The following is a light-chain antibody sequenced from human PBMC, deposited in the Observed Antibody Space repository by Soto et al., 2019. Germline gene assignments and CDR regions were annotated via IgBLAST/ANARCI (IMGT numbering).Light chain of an antibody. CDR1: NNDIGGYTY. Sequence: QSALTQPRSVSGSPGQSVTISCTGTNNDIGGYTYVSWYQQDPGKAPKLMISAVIQRPSGVPDRFSGSKSGNTASLTISGLQADDEGDYFCCSYTASDLWVFGGGTKLTVL. V-gene: IGLV2-11*01. CDR3: CSYTASDLWV. CDR2: AVI. J-gene: IGLJ3*02.